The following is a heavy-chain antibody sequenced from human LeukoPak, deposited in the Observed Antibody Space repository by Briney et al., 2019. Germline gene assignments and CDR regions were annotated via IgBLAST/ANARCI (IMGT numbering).Heavy chain of an antibody. Sequence: SVKVSCKASGGTFSSYAISWVRQAPGQGLEWMGGIIPIFGTANYAQKFQGRVTITADKSTSTAYMELSSLRSEDTAVYYCARTYYDILTGYYRYYYYYGMDVWGKGTRSPSPQ. V-gene: IGHV1-69*06. CDR1: GGTFSSYA. CDR3: ARTYYDILTGYYRYYYYYGMDV. D-gene: IGHD3-9*01. J-gene: IGHJ6*04. CDR2: IIPIFGTA.